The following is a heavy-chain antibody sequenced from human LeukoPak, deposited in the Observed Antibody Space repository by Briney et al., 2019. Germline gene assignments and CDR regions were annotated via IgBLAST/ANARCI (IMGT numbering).Heavy chain of an antibody. Sequence: SETLSLTCTVSGGSISSNYWSWIRQPTGEGLEWIGYVYYSGSTNYNPSLKSRVTISVDTSKNQFSLQLSSVTAADTAVYYCARSLTGYSSNYPFDSWGQGTLVTVSS. D-gene: IGHD6-13*01. CDR2: VYYSGST. CDR1: GGSISSNY. V-gene: IGHV4-59*01. J-gene: IGHJ4*02. CDR3: ARSLTGYSSNYPFDS.